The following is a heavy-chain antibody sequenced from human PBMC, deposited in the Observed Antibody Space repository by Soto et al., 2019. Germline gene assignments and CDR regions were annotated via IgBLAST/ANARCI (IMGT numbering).Heavy chain of an antibody. V-gene: IGHV1-69*04. CDR1: GGTFSSYT. D-gene: IGHD6-19*01. J-gene: IGHJ3*02. CDR3: ARDSRESKYSSGWYVRNAFDI. CDR2: IIPILGIA. Sequence: ASVKVSCKASGGTFSSYTISWVRQAPGQGLEWMGRIIPILGIANYAQKLQGRVTITADKSTSTAYMELSSLRSEDTAVYYCARDSRESKYSSGWYVRNAFDIWGQGTMVTVSS.